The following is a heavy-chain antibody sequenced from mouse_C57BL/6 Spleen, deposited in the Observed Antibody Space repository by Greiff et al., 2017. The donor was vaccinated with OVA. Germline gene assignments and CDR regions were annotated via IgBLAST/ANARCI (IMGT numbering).Heavy chain of an antibody. CDR1: GFTFSSYA. D-gene: IGHD4-1*01. CDR3: ARVHRDWDGFAY. CDR2: ISDGGSYT. V-gene: IGHV5-4*03. Sequence: EVMLVESGGGLVKPGGSLKLSCAASGFTFSSYAMSWVRQTPEKRLEWVATISDGGSYTYYPDNVKGRFTISRDNAKNNLYLQMSHLKSEDTAMYYCARVHRDWDGFAYWGQGTRVTVSA. J-gene: IGHJ3*01.